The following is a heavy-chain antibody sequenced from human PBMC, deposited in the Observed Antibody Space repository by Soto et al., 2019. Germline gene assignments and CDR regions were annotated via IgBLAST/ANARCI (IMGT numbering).Heavy chain of an antibody. Sequence: SETLSLTCTVSGGSISSYYWSWIRQPPGKGLEWIGYIYYSGSTNYNPSLKSRVTISVDTSKNQFSLKLSSVTAADTAVYYCARHYYRWQQLERGLNWFDPWGQGTLVTVS. V-gene: IGHV4-59*08. CDR2: IYYSGST. J-gene: IGHJ5*02. CDR3: ARHYYRWQQLERGLNWFDP. D-gene: IGHD6-13*01. CDR1: GGSISSYY.